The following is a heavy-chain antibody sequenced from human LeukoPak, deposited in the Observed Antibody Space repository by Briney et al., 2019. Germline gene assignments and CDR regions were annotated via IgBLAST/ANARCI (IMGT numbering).Heavy chain of an antibody. V-gene: IGHV4-34*01. CDR3: ARTQQLVRIDY. Sequence: PSETLSLTCAVYGGSFSGYYWSWIRQPPGKGLEWIGEINHSGSTNYNPSLKSRVTISVDTSKNQFSLKLSSVTAADTAVYYCARTQQLVRIDYWGQGTLVTVSS. CDR2: INHSGST. D-gene: IGHD6-6*01. CDR1: GGSFSGYY. J-gene: IGHJ4*02.